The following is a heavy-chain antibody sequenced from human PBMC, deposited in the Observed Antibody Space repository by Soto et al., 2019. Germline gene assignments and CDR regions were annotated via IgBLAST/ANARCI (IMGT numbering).Heavy chain of an antibody. J-gene: IGHJ4*02. Sequence: SETLSLTCTVSGGSISSSSYYWGWIRQPPGKGLEWIGSIYYSGSTYYNPSLKSRVTISVDTSKNQFSLKLSSVTAADTAVYYCARHTSIGGSGWYYYFEYWGQGTLVTVSS. V-gene: IGHV4-39*01. CDR3: ARHTSIGGSGWYYYFEY. CDR2: IYYSGST. D-gene: IGHD6-19*01. CDR1: GGSISSSSYY.